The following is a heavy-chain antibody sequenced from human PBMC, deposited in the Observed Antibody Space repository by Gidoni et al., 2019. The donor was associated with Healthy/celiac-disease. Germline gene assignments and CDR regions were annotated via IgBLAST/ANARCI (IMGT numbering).Heavy chain of an antibody. J-gene: IGHJ4*02. D-gene: IGHD5-18*01. CDR3: AKGRGYSYGYAVYFDY. CDR2: ISWDGGST. CDR1: GFTFDDYT. V-gene: IGHV3-43*01. Sequence: QLVESGGVVVQPGGSLRLSCAASGFTFDDYTMHWVRQAPGKGLEWVSLISWDGGSTYYADSVKGRFTISRDNSKNSLYLQMNSLRTEDTALYYCAKGRGYSYGYAVYFDYWGQGTLVTVSS.